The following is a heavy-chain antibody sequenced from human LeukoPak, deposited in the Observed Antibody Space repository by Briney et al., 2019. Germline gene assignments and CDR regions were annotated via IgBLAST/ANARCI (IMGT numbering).Heavy chain of an antibody. Sequence: SETLSLTCTVSGGSISSYCWSWIRQPAGKGLEWIGRIYTSGSTNYNPSLKSRATMSVDTSKNQFSLKLSSVTAADTAVYYCARDSEYSSSWDDAFDIWGQGTMVTVSS. CDR1: GGSISSYC. CDR3: ARDSEYSSSWDDAFDI. CDR2: IYTSGST. J-gene: IGHJ3*02. V-gene: IGHV4-4*07. D-gene: IGHD6-13*01.